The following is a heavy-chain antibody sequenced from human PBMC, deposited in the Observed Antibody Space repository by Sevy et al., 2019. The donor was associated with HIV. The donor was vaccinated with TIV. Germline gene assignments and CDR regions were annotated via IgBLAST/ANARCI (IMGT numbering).Heavy chain of an antibody. Sequence: GGSLRLSCAASGFTFSSYAMSWVRQAPGKGLEWVSAISGSGGSTYYADSVKGRFTISRDNSKNTLYLQMNSLRAEDTAVYYGAKKSRGPLWGYYYYYMDVGGKGTTVTVSS. J-gene: IGHJ6*03. V-gene: IGHV3-23*01. CDR2: ISGSGGST. CDR1: GFTFSSYA. D-gene: IGHD3-22*01. CDR3: AKKSRGPLWGYYYYYMDV.